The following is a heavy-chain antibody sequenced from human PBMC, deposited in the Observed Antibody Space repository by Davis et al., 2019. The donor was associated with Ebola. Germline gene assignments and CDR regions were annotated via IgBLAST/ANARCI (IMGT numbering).Heavy chain of an antibody. Sequence: PGGSLRLSCSASGFPFSHYVLHWVRQAPGKGLDYVSAITGDGGDTYYADSVRGRFTISRDNSKSTLYLQMSGLRGEDTALYFGVSEKLERHTAFDIWGQGTMVTVSS. CDR1: GFPFSHYV. D-gene: IGHD1-1*01. CDR3: VSEKLERHTAFDI. V-gene: IGHV3-64D*06. J-gene: IGHJ3*02. CDR2: ITGDGGDT.